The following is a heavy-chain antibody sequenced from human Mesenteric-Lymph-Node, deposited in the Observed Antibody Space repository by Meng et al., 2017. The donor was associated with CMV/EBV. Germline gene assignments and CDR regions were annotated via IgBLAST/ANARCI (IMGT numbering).Heavy chain of an antibody. CDR3: AREGGSTSPAYFDY. J-gene: IGHJ4*02. CDR2: ISSSGSTI. Sequence: GESLKISCAASGFTFSSYEMNWVRQAPGKGLEWVSYISSSGSTIYYADSVKGRFTISRDNAKNSLYLQMNSLRAEDTAVYYCAREGGSTSPAYFDYWGQGTLVTVSS. D-gene: IGHD2-2*01. CDR1: GFTFSSYE. V-gene: IGHV3-48*03.